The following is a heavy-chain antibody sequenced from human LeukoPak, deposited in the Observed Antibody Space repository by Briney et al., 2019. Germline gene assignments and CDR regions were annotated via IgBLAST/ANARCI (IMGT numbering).Heavy chain of an antibody. D-gene: IGHD5-24*01. CDR3: AKDIQLST. J-gene: IGHJ3*01. CDR2: ISSSSSTM. Sequence: PGGSLRLSCAASGFSFSSSDMNWVRQAPGKGLEWVSYISSSSSTMYYADSVKGRFTISRDNAKNSLYLQMNSLRAEDTAVYYCAKDIQLSTWGLGTMVTVSS. CDR1: GFSFSSSD. V-gene: IGHV3-48*03.